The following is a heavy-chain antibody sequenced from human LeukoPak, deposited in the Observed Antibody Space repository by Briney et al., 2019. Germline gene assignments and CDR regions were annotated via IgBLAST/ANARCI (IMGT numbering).Heavy chain of an antibody. Sequence: GESLKISCKVYGYSFTRYCIGWVRQMPGKGLEWMGIIYPGDSGPTYSPSFQGQVTISVDKSINTAYLQWSSLQASDTAMYYCGMSGDRVPLQDDVFDVWGQGTMVTVST. CDR3: GMSGDRVPLQDDVFDV. CDR2: IYPGDSGP. CDR1: GYSFTRYC. J-gene: IGHJ3*01. D-gene: IGHD1-26*01. V-gene: IGHV5-51*01.